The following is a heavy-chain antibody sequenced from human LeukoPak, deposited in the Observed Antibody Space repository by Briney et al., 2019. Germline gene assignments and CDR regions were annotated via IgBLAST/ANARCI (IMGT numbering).Heavy chain of an antibody. V-gene: IGHV3-74*01. J-gene: IGHJ4*02. CDR2: ITSDGGGT. CDR3: ARVRYNWNDEYY. D-gene: IGHD1-1*01. Sequence: GGSLRLSCAASGFTFSSHWMHWVRHAPGKGLVWVSRITSDGGGTSYVESVKGRFTISRDNAKNTLYLQMNSLRAEDTAVYYCARVRYNWNDEYYWGQGTLVTVSS. CDR1: GFTFSSHW.